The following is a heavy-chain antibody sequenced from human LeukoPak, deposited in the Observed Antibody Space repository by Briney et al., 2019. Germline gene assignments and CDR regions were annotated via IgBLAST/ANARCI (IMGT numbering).Heavy chain of an antibody. Sequence: ASVKVSCKASGGTFSSYAISWVRQAPGQGLEWMGGIIPIFGTANYAQKFQGRVTITADKSTSTAYMELSSLRSEDTAVYYCARGGYSSGWYGRGLGYWGQGTLVTVSS. D-gene: IGHD6-19*01. CDR2: IIPIFGTA. V-gene: IGHV1-69*06. CDR1: GGTFSSYA. CDR3: ARGGYSSGWYGRGLGY. J-gene: IGHJ4*02.